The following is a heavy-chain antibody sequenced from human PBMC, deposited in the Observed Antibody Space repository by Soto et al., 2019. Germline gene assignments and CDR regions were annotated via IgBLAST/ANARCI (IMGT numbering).Heavy chain of an antibody. CDR2: IYATGTT. D-gene: IGHD1-1*01. CDR1: GASTSGFY. V-gene: IGHV4-4*07. Sequence: SETLSLTCTVSGASTSGFYWSWVRKSAGKGLEWIGRIYATGTTDYNPSLKSRVMMSVDTSKKQFSLKLRSVTAADTAVYYCVRDGTKTLRDWFDPWGQGISVTVSS. CDR3: VRDGTKTLRDWFDP. J-gene: IGHJ5*02.